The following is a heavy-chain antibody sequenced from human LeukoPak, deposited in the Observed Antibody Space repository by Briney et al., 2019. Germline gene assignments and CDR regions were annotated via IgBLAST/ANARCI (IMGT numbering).Heavy chain of an antibody. CDR3: ARSNVLRYFDWSATPMGWFDP. V-gene: IGHV4-59*01. CDR1: GGSISSYY. J-gene: IGHJ5*02. D-gene: IGHD3-9*01. Sequence: SEALSLTCIVSGGSISSYYWSWIRQPPGKGLEWIGYIYYSGSTNYNPSLKSRVTISVDTSKNQFSLKLSSVTAADTAVYYCARSNVLRYFDWSATPMGWFDPWGQGTLVTVSS. CDR2: IYYSGST.